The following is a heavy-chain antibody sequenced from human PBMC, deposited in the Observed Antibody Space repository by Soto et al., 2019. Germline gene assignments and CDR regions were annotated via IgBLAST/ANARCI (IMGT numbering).Heavy chain of an antibody. CDR3: ARDRWVARGVISGGMDV. J-gene: IGHJ6*02. Sequence: GGSLRLSCAASGFTFSSYSMNWVRQAPGKGLEWVSSISSSSSYIYYADSVKGRFTISRDNAKNSLYLQMNSLRAGDTAVYYCARDRWVARGVISGGMDVWGQGTTVTVSS. D-gene: IGHD3-10*01. V-gene: IGHV3-21*01. CDR1: GFTFSSYS. CDR2: ISSSSSYI.